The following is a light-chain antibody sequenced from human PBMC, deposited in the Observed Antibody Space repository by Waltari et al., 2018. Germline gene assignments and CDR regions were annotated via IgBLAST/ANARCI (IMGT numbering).Light chain of an antibody. V-gene: IGKV4-1*01. J-gene: IGKJ1*01. CDR3: QQYYSAPRT. CDR1: QSVLYSSNSRNY. CDR2: WAS. Sequence: DIVMTQSPDSLAVSLGERATINCKSSQSVLYSSNSRNYLAWFQQKPGQPPKRVLYWASTREYGVPDRFSGSGSGTDFTLTISSLQAEDVAIYYCQQYYSAPRTFGQGTKVEIK.